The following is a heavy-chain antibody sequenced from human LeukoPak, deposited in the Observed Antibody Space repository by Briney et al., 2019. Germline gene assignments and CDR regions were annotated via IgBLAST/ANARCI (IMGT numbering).Heavy chain of an antibody. J-gene: IGHJ4*02. D-gene: IGHD3-22*01. Sequence: PGGSLRLSCAASGFTFSSYSMNWVRQAPGKGLEWVSSISSSSSYIYYADSVKGRFTISRDNAKNSLYLQMNSLRAGDTAVYYCARAGSSGYYYFFDYWGQGTLVTVSS. CDR1: GFTFSSYS. V-gene: IGHV3-21*01. CDR2: ISSSSSYI. CDR3: ARAGSSGYYYFFDY.